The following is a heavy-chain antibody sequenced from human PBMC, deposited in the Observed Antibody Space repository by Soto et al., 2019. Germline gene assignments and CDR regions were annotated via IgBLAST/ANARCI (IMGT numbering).Heavy chain of an antibody. V-gene: IGHV3-72*01. J-gene: IGHJ3*02. Sequence: PXGALRLGCAGSGFTFSGHYMNWVRQAPGKGLEWVGRARKKGNTYTTEYAASVEGRFTISRDDSKNSLYLQMNSLKTEDAALYYCAREISGWAPDAFDIWGQGTMVTVSS. D-gene: IGHD6-19*01. CDR3: AREISGWAPDAFDI. CDR2: ARKKGNTYTT. CDR1: GFTFSGHY.